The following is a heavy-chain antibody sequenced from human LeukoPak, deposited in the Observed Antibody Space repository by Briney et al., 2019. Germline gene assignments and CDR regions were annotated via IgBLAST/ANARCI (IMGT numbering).Heavy chain of an antibody. V-gene: IGHV3-30*04. CDR1: RFTFSTYA. Sequence: PGGSLRLSCAASRFTFSTYAMHWVRQAPGKGLEWVAVISYDGSNKYYADSVKGRFTISRDNSKNTLYLQMNSLRAEDTAVYYCAKDGRGVTTSPYWYFDLWGRGTLVTVSS. J-gene: IGHJ2*01. CDR2: ISYDGSNK. D-gene: IGHD4-17*01. CDR3: AKDGRGVTTSPYWYFDL.